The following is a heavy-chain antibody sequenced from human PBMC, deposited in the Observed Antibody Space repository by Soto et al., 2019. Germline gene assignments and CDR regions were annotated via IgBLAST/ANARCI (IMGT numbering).Heavy chain of an antibody. D-gene: IGHD3-3*01. J-gene: IGHJ4*02. Sequence: SETLSLTCAVYGGSFSGYYWSWIRQPPGKGPEWIGEINHSGSTNYNPSLKSRVTISVDTSKNQFSLKLSSVTAADTAVYYCARGPTATRYYDFWSGYCYFDYWGQGTLVTVSS. CDR3: ARGPTATRYYDFWSGYCYFDY. CDR1: GGSFSGYY. CDR2: INHSGST. V-gene: IGHV4-34*01.